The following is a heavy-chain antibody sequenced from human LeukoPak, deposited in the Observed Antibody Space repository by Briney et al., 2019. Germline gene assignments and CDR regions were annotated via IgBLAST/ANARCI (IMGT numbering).Heavy chain of an antibody. V-gene: IGHV1-46*01. D-gene: IGHD1-26*01. Sequence: ASVKVSCKASGYTFTSNYMHWVRQPPRQGLEWMGIINPSGGSTSYAQKFHGRVTMIRDTSTSTVYMELSSLRSEDTAVYYCARVGSRGNAFDIWGQGTMVTVSS. CDR3: ARVGSRGNAFDI. J-gene: IGHJ3*02. CDR2: INPSGGST. CDR1: GYTFTSNY.